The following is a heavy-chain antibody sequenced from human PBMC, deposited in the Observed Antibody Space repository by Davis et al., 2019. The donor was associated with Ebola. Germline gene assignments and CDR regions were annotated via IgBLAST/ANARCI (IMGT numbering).Heavy chain of an antibody. CDR1: GGSFSGYY. J-gene: IGHJ5*02. CDR2: INHSGST. CDR3: ARGQPYASRQGWFDP. Sequence: SETLPLTCAVYGGSFSGYYWSWIRQPPGKGLEWIGEINHSGSTNYNPSLKSRVTISVDTSKNQFSLKLTSVTAADTAVYFCARGQPYASRQGWFDPWGQGVLVTVSS. V-gene: IGHV4-34*01. D-gene: IGHD6-13*01.